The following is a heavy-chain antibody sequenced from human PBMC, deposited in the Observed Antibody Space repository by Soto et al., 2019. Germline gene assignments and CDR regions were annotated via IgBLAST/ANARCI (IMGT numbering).Heavy chain of an antibody. J-gene: IGHJ3*02. V-gene: IGHV1-2*04. D-gene: IGHD3-9*01. CDR2: INPNSGGT. Sequence: ASVKVSCKASGYTFTGYYMHWVRQAPGQGLEWMGWINPNSGGTNYAQKFKGWGTMTRDTSISTAYMELSRLRSDDTAVYYCASSPMRYFDCFPHDAFDIWGQGTMVTVSS. CDR1: GYTFTGYY. CDR3: ASSPMRYFDCFPHDAFDI.